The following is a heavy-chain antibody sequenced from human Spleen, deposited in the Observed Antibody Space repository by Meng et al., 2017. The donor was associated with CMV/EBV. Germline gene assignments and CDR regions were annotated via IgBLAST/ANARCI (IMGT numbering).Heavy chain of an antibody. J-gene: IGHJ4*02. CDR1: GFTFSSFG. CDR2: ISYDGSNK. D-gene: IGHD3-10*01. CDR3: ARDLDYKWYFDY. V-gene: IGHV3-30*19. Sequence: CAASGFTFSSFGMHWVRQAPGKGLEWVAVISYDGSNKYYADSVKGRFTISRDNSKNTLYLQMNSLRAEDTAVYYCARDLDYKWYFDYWGQGTLVTVSS.